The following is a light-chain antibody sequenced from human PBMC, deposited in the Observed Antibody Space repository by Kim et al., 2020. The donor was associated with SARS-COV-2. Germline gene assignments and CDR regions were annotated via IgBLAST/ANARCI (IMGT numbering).Light chain of an antibody. CDR1: RRIVSS. Sequence: LPPGERPTLPARAIRRIVSSLAGYNQKPGQAPRLLIIEASRRAMVIPARFMGGGSGTDFTLTISSLEPEVLTVYYCQQRGNWPLTFGGGTKVEIK. CDR2: EAS. J-gene: IGKJ4*01. V-gene: IGKV3-11*01. CDR3: QQRGNWPLT.